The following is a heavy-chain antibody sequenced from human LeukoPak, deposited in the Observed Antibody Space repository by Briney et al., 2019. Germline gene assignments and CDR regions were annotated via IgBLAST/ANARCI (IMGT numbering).Heavy chain of an antibody. CDR3: AGGGVRGSSSY. D-gene: IGHD3-16*01. Sequence: SVKVSCKASGGTFSSYAISWVRQAPGQGLEWMGRIIPILGIANYAQKFQGRVTITADKSTSTAYMELSTLRSEDTAVYYCAGGGVRGSSSYWGQGTLVTVSS. CDR1: GGTFSSYA. CDR2: IIPILGIA. J-gene: IGHJ4*02. V-gene: IGHV1-69*04.